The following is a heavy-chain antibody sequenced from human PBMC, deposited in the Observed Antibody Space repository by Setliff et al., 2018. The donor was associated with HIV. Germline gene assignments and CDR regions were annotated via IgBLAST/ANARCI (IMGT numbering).Heavy chain of an antibody. CDR2: ISYDGSNK. CDR3: ARSKGHLYYDDDTGYVLRAFDI. CDR1: GFTFSSYA. Sequence: GGSLRLSCAASGFTFSSYAMHWVRQAPGKGLEWVAVISYDGSNKYYADSVKGRLTISRDNPKNTLYLQMNSLRAEDTAVYCCARSKGHLYYDDDTGYVLRAFDIWGQGTMVTV. J-gene: IGHJ3*02. D-gene: IGHD3-22*01. V-gene: IGHV3-30*04.